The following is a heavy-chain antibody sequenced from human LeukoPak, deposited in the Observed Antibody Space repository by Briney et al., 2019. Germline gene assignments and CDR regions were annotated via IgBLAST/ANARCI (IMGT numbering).Heavy chain of an antibody. J-gene: IGHJ4*02. CDR3: AKGGKVAEGDY. Sequence: GASVKVSCKASGYTFTDYVISWVRQAPGQELEWMGRISGFNGNTDFAQKFQDRVTMTTDTSTSTAYMELRSLTFDDTAVYYCAKGGKVAEGDYWGQGTLVTVSS. CDR2: ISGFNGNT. D-gene: IGHD6-19*01. CDR1: GYTFTDYV. V-gene: IGHV1-18*01.